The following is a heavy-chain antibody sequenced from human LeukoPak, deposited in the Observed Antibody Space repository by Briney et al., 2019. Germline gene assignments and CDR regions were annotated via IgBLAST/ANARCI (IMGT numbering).Heavy chain of an antibody. CDR1: GGSINNYY. J-gene: IGHJ4*02. D-gene: IGHD3-16*02. Sequence: SETLSLTCTVSGGSINNYYWSWIRQPAGKGLEWIGRIYTSGSTNYNPSLKSRVTISVDTSKNQFSLKLSSVTAADTAVYYCARDRSSASDYWGQGTLVTVSS. CDR2: IYTSGST. V-gene: IGHV4-4*07. CDR3: ARDRSSASDY.